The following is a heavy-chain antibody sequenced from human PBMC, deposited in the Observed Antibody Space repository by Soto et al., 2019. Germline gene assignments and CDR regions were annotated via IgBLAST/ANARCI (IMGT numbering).Heavy chain of an antibody. D-gene: IGHD4-17*01. CDR2: IYYSGYT. CDR3: ARDTASYGLDV. Sequence: SETLSLTCVVSSVSINSADYYWTWVRQLPGKGLEWIGYIYYSGYTYYNPSLKSRLTISLDTSKNQFSLKLNSVTAADTALYYCARDTASYGLDVWGQGTTVTVSS. V-gene: IGHV4-31*11. J-gene: IGHJ6*02. CDR1: SVSINSADYY.